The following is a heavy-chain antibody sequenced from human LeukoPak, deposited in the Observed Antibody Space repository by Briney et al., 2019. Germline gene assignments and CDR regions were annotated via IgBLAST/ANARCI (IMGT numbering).Heavy chain of an antibody. Sequence: SETLSLICTVSGGSISSYYWSWIRQPPGKGLEWIGYIYYSGSTNYNPSLKSRVTISVDTSKNQFSLKLSSVTAADTAVYYCARRDVGALDYWGQGTLVTVSS. CDR2: IYYSGST. V-gene: IGHV4-59*01. J-gene: IGHJ4*02. CDR3: ARRDVGALDY. CDR1: GGSISSYY. D-gene: IGHD1-26*01.